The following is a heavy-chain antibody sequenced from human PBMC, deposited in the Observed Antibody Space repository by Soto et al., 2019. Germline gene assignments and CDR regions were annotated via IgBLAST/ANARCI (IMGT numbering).Heavy chain of an antibody. CDR1: GGSISSSSYY. CDR3: KFMITFGGVIVIDDY. V-gene: IGHV4-39*01. D-gene: IGHD3-16*02. J-gene: IGHJ4*02. CDR2: IYYSGST. Sequence: SETLSLTCTVSGGSISSSSYYWGWIRQPPGKGLEWIGSIYYSGSTYYNPSLKSRVTISVDTSKNQFSLKLSSVTAADTAVYYCKFMITFGGVIVIDDYWGQGTLVTVSS.